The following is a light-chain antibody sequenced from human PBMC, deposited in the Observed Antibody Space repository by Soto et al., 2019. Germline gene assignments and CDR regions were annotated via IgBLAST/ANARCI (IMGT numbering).Light chain of an antibody. J-gene: IGKJ1*01. Sequence: DVVMTQSPLSLPVTLGQPASISCSSSQSLLHSNGYNYLDWYLQKPGQSPQLLIYLGSNRSSGVPDRFSGSGSGTDFTLKISRVEAEDVGVYYCMQALQTSWTFGQGTKVDIK. CDR1: QSLLHSNGYNY. V-gene: IGKV2-28*01. CDR3: MQALQTSWT. CDR2: LGS.